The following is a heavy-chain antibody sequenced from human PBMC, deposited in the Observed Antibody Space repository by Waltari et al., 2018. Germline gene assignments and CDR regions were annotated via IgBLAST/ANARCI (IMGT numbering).Heavy chain of an antibody. CDR2: IYTSGST. CDR3: ARLPHSSSWSSVDY. Sequence: QVQLQESGPGLVKPSQTLSLTCTVSGGSISSGSYYWSWIRQPAGKGLEWIGYIYTSGSTNYNPSLKSRVTISVDTSKNQFSLKLSSVTAADTAVYYCARLPHSSSWSSVDYWGQGTLVTVSS. CDR1: GGSISSGSYY. J-gene: IGHJ4*02. D-gene: IGHD6-13*01. V-gene: IGHV4-61*09.